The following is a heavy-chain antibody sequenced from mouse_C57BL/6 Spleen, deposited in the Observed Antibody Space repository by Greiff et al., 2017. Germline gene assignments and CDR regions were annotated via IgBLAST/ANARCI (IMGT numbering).Heavy chain of an antibody. CDR2: ISDGGSYT. CDR3: AHYLVDYYAMDY. CDR1: GFTFSSYA. J-gene: IGHJ4*01. Sequence: EVQLQESGGGLVKPGGSLKLSCAASGFTFSSYAMSWVRQTPEKRLEWVATISDGGSYTYYPDNVKGRFTISRDNAKNNLYLQMSHLKSEDTAMYYCAHYLVDYYAMDYWGQGTSVTVSS. V-gene: IGHV5-4*01. D-gene: IGHD1-2*01.